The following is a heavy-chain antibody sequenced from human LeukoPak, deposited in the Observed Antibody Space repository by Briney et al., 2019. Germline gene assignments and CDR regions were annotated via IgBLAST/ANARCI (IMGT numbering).Heavy chain of an antibody. V-gene: IGHV4-59*01. CDR2: IYYSGST. D-gene: IGHD1-26*01. CDR3: ARVGVGALDY. Sequence: SETLSLTCTVSGGSISSYYWSWLRQPPGKGLEWIGYIYYSGSTNYNPSLKSRVTITVDTSKNQFSLKLSSVTAADTAVYYCARVGVGALDYWGQGTLVTVPS. CDR1: GGSISSYY. J-gene: IGHJ4*02.